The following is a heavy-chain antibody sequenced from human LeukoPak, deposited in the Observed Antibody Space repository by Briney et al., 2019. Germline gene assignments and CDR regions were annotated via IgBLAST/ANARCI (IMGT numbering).Heavy chain of an antibody. J-gene: IGHJ4*02. CDR3: ARATGPRGHDY. CDR2: IYYSGST. D-gene: IGHD3-9*01. Sequence: PSETLSLTCTVSGGSISSSSYYWGWIRQPPGKGLEWIGSIYYSGSTYYNPSLKSRVTISVDTSKNQFSLKLSSVTAADTAVYYCARATGPRGHDYWGQGTLVTVSS. V-gene: IGHV4-39*07. CDR1: GGSISSSSYY.